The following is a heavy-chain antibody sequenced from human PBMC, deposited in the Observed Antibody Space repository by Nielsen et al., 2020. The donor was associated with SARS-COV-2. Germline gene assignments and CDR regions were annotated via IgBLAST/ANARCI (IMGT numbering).Heavy chain of an antibody. CDR3: AKDASIVGATS. V-gene: IGHV3-23*03. D-gene: IGHD1-26*01. Sequence: GESLKISCAASGFTFSDYAMTWVRQAPGQGLEWVSIIYSGGTITYYGDSVKGRFTVSRDNSRNTLYLQMNSLRAEDTAVYYCAKDASIVGATSWGQGTLVTVSS. J-gene: IGHJ5*02. CDR1: GFTFSDYA. CDR2: IYSGGTIT.